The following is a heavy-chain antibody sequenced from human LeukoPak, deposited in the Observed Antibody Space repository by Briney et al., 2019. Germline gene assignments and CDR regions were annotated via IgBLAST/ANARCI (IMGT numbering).Heavy chain of an antibody. Sequence: GGSLRLSCAASGFIFSSYWMHWVRQAPGKGLEWVANIKQDGSEKYYVDSVKGRFTISRDNAKNSLYLQMNNLRAEDTAVYYCGRSMDVWGQGTTVTVSS. CDR2: IKQDGSEK. J-gene: IGHJ6*02. D-gene: IGHD1-14*01. V-gene: IGHV3-7*03. CDR1: GFIFSSYW. CDR3: GRSMDV.